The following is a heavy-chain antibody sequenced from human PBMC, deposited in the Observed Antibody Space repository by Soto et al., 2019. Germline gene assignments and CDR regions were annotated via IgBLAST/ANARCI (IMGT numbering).Heavy chain of an antibody. CDR1: GDTFISSG. CDR2: ISGYKGDT. J-gene: IGHJ3*02. CDR3: ARIEYCSGGNCYSAFDI. Sequence: VQSGAEVKKPGASVKVSCKASGDTFISSGISWVRQAPGQGLEWMGWISGYKGDTNYAQKFQGRVTLTTDTSTGTVEMELGCLTPGSTASDYCARIEYCSGGNCYSAFDIWGQGTLVTVSS. D-gene: IGHD2-15*01. V-gene: IGHV1-18*01.